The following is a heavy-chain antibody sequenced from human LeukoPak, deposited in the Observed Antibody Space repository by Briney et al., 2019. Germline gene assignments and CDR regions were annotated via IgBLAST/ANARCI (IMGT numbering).Heavy chain of an antibody. D-gene: IGHD5-24*01. CDR1: GFTFSDYY. CDR3: ARDRSDGYNPFDY. J-gene: IGHJ4*02. CDR2: IYYSGST. V-gene: IGHV4-38-2*02. Sequence: LRLSCAASGFTFSDYYMSWIRQPPGKGLEWIGSIYYSGSTYYNPSLKSRVTISVDTSKNQFSLKLSSVTAADTAVYYCARDRSDGYNPFDYWGQGTLVTVSS.